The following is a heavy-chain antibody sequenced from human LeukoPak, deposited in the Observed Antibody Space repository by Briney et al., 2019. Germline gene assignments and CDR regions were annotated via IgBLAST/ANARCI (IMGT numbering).Heavy chain of an antibody. Sequence: GGSLRLSFAAAGFTFSSYGMHWVRQAPGKGLEWVANIKQDGSEKYYVDSVKGRFTISRDNAKNSLYLQMNSLRAEDTAVYYCARDRYDSIYWGQGTLVTVSS. V-gene: IGHV3-7*01. CDR2: IKQDGSEK. CDR3: ARDRYDSIY. D-gene: IGHD3-22*01. J-gene: IGHJ4*02. CDR1: GFTFSSYG.